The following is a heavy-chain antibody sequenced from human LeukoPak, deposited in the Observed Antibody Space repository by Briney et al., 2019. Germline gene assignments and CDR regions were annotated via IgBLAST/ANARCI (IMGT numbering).Heavy chain of an antibody. V-gene: IGHV4-59*01. CDR3: ARVGVTVTPYYYYYMDV. CDR1: GGSISSYY. J-gene: IGHJ6*03. CDR2: IYYSGST. D-gene: IGHD4-17*01. Sequence: SETLSLTCTVSGGSISSYYWSWIRQPPGKGLEWSGYIYYSGSTNYNPSLKSRVAISVDTSKNQFSLKLSSVTAADTAVYYCARVGVTVTPYYYYYMDVWGKGTTVTVSS.